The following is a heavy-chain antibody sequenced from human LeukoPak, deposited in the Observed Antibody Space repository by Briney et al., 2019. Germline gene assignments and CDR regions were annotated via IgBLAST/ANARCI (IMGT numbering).Heavy chain of an antibody. CDR1: GFTFSDYY. Sequence: LRLSCAASGFTFSDYYMSWIRQPPGKGLEWIGYIYYSGSTYYNPSLKSRVTISVDTSKNQFSLKLSSVTAADTAVYYCASLSDLLQAFDIWGQGTMVTVSS. CDR2: IYYSGST. D-gene: IGHD3-3*01. J-gene: IGHJ3*02. CDR3: ASLSDLLQAFDI. V-gene: IGHV4-30-4*08.